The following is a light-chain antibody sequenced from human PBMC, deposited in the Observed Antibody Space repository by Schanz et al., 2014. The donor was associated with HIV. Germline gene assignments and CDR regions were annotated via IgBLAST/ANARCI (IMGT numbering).Light chain of an antibody. CDR2: EVN. V-gene: IGLV2-14*02. CDR1: SSDVGSYNL. CDR3: SSYAGSNTWV. J-gene: IGLJ3*02. Sequence: QSVLTQPASVSGSPGQSITISCTGTSSDVGSYNLVSWYQQYPGKVPKLMIYEVNKRPSGVSNRFSGSKSGNTASLTVSGLQAEDEADYYCSSYAGSNTWVFGGGTKLTVL.